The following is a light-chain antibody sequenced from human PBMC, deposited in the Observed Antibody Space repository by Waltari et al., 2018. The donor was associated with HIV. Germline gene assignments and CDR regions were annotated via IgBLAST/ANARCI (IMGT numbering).Light chain of an antibody. Sequence: QSALTQPASVSGSPGQSITISCTGTSSDVGGYNYVSWYQQHPGKAPKVMIYEVSNRPSGVSNRFSGSKSGNTASLTISGLQAEDEADYYCSSYTGTYTFVFGGGTKLTVL. J-gene: IGLJ2*01. CDR1: SSDVGGYNY. CDR3: SSYTGTYTFV. V-gene: IGLV2-14*01. CDR2: EVS.